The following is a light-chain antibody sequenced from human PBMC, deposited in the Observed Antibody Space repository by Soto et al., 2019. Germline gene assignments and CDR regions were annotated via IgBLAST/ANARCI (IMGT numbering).Light chain of an antibody. J-gene: IGKJ1*01. CDR2: AAS. CDR1: PSISRF. Sequence: DIPMTQSPSSLSASVGDRVTITCRASPSISRFLNWYQHKPGKAPKLLIYAASSLQSGVPSRFSGSGSGTDFTLSISSLQPEDFATYYCQQSYSIPWTFGQGTKVEIK. CDR3: QQSYSIPWT. V-gene: IGKV1-39*01.